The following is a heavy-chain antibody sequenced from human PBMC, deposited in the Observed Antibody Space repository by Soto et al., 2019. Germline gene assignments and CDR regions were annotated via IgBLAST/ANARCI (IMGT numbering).Heavy chain of an antibody. Sequence: GGSLRLSCAASGFTFSSYSMNWVRQAPGKGLECVSSISSSSSYIYYADSVKGRFTISRDNAKNSLYLQMNSLRAEDTAVYYCAIDRSHLISIAAAGTAFDYWGQGTLVTVSS. CDR2: ISSSSSYI. D-gene: IGHD6-13*01. CDR1: GFTFSSYS. J-gene: IGHJ4*02. V-gene: IGHV3-21*01. CDR3: AIDRSHLISIAAAGTAFDY.